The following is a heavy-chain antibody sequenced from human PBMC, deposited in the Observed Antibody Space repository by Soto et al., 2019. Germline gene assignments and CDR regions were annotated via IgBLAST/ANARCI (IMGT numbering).Heavy chain of an antibody. CDR3: ARVGDYSTWFDP. V-gene: IGHV1-69*13. Sequence: GASVKVSCKASGVTFSSYAISWVRQAPGQGLEWMGGIIPIFGTANYAQKFQGRVTITADESTSTAYMELSSLRSEDTAVYYCARVGDYSTWFDPWGQGTLVTVSS. CDR1: GVTFSSYA. J-gene: IGHJ5*02. D-gene: IGHD4-4*01. CDR2: IIPIFGTA.